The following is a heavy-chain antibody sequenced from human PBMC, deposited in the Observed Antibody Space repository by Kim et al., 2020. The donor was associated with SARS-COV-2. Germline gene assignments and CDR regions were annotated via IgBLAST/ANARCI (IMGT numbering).Heavy chain of an antibody. D-gene: IGHD4-17*01. CDR1: GGSISSSSYY. V-gene: IGHV4-39*01. Sequence: SETLSLTCTVSGGSISSSSYYWGWIRQPPGKGLEWIGSIYYSGSTYYNPSLKSRVTISVDTSKNQFSLKLSSVTAADTAVYYCASSIYGDLYRLVGFDPWGQGTLVTVSS. CDR3: ASSIYGDLYRLVGFDP. J-gene: IGHJ5*02. CDR2: IYYSGST.